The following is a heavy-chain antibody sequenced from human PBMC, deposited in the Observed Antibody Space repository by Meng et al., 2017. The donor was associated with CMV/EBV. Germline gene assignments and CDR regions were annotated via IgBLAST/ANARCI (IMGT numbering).Heavy chain of an antibody. CDR3: ATTAGSGRYIFDY. D-gene: IGHD3-10*01. J-gene: IGHJ4*02. Sequence: AASGVTCSSDAMSWVRQAPGKGLEGVSAISGSGGSTYYADSVKGRFTISRDNSKNTLYLQMNSLRAEDTAVYYCATTAGSGRYIFDYWGQGTLVTVSS. CDR2: ISGSGGST. CDR1: GVTCSSDA. V-gene: IGHV3-23*01.